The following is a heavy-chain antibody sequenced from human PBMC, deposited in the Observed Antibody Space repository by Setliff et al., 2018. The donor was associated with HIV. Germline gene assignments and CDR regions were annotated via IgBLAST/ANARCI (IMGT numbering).Heavy chain of an antibody. Sequence: GGSLRLSCAASGFTFDMYWTHWVRQAPGEGLVWVSRVNTDGSIKTYADSVKDRFTISRDNAKNTLYLQMNSLRAEDTAVYYCAKGTSSDWPPMVRGLDYWGQGTLVTVSS. CDR1: GFTFDMYW. CDR2: VNTDGSIK. D-gene: IGHD3-10*01. V-gene: IGHV3-74*01. CDR3: AKGTSSDWPPMVRGLDY. J-gene: IGHJ4*02.